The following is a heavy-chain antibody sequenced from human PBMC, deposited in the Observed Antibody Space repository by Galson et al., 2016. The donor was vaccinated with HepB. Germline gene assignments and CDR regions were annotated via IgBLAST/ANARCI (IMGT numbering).Heavy chain of an antibody. D-gene: IGHD3-9*01. CDR1: GFTFSRYE. Sequence: SLRLSCAASGFTFSRYEMDWVRQAPGKGLEWVSYISRSGTTIYYADTVTGRVTITRDNAKNPLYLQMNSLRAEDTAVYYCAREPVRLDDLLTGPPKNPDYWGQGTLVTVSS. J-gene: IGHJ4*02. CDR2: ISRSGTTI. CDR3: AREPVRLDDLLTGPPKNPDY. V-gene: IGHV3-48*03.